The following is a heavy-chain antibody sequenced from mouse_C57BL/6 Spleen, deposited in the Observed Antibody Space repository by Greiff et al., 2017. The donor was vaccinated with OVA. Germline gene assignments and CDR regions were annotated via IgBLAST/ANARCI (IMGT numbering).Heavy chain of an antibody. D-gene: IGHD1-1*01. Sequence: QVQLQQSGAELVRPGASVTLSCKASGYTFTDYEMHWVKQTPVHGLEWIGAIDPETGGTAYNQKFKGKAILTADKSSSTAYMELRSLTSEDSAVYYCTRYGGYSSYSYDYWGQGTTLTVSS. V-gene: IGHV1-15*01. CDR2: IDPETGGT. CDR3: TRYGGYSSYSYDY. J-gene: IGHJ2*01. CDR1: GYTFTDYE.